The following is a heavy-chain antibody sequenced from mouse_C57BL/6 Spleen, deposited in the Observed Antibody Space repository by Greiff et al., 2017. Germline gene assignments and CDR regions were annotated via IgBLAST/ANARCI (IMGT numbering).Heavy chain of an antibody. CDR2: IYPGDGDT. D-gene: IGHD2-4*01. CDR3: ARWGLRRGGYFDY. J-gene: IGHJ2*01. CDR1: GYAFSSSW. Sequence: VKLQQSGPELVKPGASVKISCKASGYAFSSSWMNWVKQRPGKGLEWIGRIYPGDGDTNYNGKFKGKATLTADKSSSTAYMQLSSLTSEDSAVYFCARWGLRRGGYFDYWGQGTTLTVSS. V-gene: IGHV1-82*01.